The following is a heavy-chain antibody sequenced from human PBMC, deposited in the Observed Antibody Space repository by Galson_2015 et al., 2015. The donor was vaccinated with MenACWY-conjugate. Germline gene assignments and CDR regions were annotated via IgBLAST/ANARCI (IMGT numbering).Heavy chain of an antibody. CDR3: ARAKEQWLSKTFDL. CDR2: IKRDGSGK. Sequence: SLRLSCAASGFTFSSSWMGWVRQAPGKGLDWVANIKRDGSGKYYVDSVKGRFIISRDSAQNSLFLQMDSLRAEDTAMYYCARAKEQWLSKTFDLWGQGTMVTVSS. D-gene: IGHD6-19*01. J-gene: IGHJ3*01. V-gene: IGHV3-7*01. CDR1: GFTFSSSW.